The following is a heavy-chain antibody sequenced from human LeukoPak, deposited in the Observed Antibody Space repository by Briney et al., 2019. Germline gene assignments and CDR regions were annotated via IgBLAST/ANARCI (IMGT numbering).Heavy chain of an antibody. D-gene: IGHD4-17*01. CDR2: IKQDGSEK. Sequence: GGSLRLSCAASGFTFSSYWMSWVRQAPGKGLEWVANIKQDGSEKYYVDSVKGRFTISRDNAKNSLYLQMNSLRAEDTALYYCARDLGYGDYSETVGNWFDPWGQGTLVTVSS. CDR1: GFTFSSYW. V-gene: IGHV3-7*03. CDR3: ARDLGYGDYSETVGNWFDP. J-gene: IGHJ5*02.